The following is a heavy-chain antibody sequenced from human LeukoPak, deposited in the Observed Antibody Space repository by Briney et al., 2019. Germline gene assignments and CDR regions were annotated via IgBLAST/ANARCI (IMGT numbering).Heavy chain of an antibody. CDR2: ISGSGGTP. CDR3: AKGGDLITYFDY. Sequence: QSGGSLRLSCAASGFTFSTYAMNWVRQAPGKGLEWVSAISGSGGTPHYADSVKGRSTISRDNSKNTLHLQMNSLRAEDTAVYYCAKGGDLITYFDYWGQGTLVTVSS. V-gene: IGHV3-23*01. CDR1: GFTFSTYA. D-gene: IGHD3-16*01. J-gene: IGHJ4*02.